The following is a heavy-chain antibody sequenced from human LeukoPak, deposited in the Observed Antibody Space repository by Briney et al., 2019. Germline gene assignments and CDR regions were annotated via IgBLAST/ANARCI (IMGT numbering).Heavy chain of an antibody. Sequence: PGGSLRLSCSASGFTFSDYNMNWVRQAPGKGLEWVSSISSSSSYIYYADSVKGRFTISRDNAKNTVYLQMHSLRAEDTAVYYCVSGYCSSTTCYRGAYWGQGTLVTVSS. J-gene: IGHJ4*02. D-gene: IGHD2-2*03. V-gene: IGHV3-21*01. CDR3: VSGYCSSTTCYRGAY. CDR1: GFTFSDYN. CDR2: ISSSSSYI.